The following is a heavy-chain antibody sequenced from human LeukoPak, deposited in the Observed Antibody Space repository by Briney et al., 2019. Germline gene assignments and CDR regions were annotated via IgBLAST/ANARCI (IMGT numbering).Heavy chain of an antibody. J-gene: IGHJ4*02. CDR2: IYYSGST. CDR3: ARGPDGYNDY. Sequence: SETLSLTCTVSGGSISSYYWSWIRQPPGKGLEWIGYIYYSGSTNYNPSLKSRVTISVGTSKNQFSLKLSSVTAADTAVYYCARGPDGYNDYWGQGTLVTVSS. D-gene: IGHD5-24*01. CDR1: GGSISSYY. V-gene: IGHV4-59*01.